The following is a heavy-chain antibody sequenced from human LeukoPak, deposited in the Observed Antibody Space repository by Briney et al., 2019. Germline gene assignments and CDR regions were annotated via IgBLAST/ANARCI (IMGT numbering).Heavy chain of an antibody. V-gene: IGHV1-2*02. Sequence: GASVKVSCKASGYTFTGYYMHWVRQAPGQGLEWMGWINPNSGGTNYAQKFQGRVTMTRDTSISTAYMELSRLRSDDTAVYYCASRPYYDFWSGCYDYWGQGTLVTVSS. CDR3: ASRPYYDFWSGCYDY. D-gene: IGHD3-3*01. CDR1: GYTFTGYY. J-gene: IGHJ4*02. CDR2: INPNSGGT.